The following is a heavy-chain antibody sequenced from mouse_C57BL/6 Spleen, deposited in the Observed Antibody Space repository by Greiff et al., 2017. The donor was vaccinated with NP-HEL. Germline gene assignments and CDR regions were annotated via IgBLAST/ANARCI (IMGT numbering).Heavy chain of an antibody. V-gene: IGHV1-78*01. CDR2: IYPRDGST. CDR3: AREEGYDGYYDAMDY. D-gene: IGHD2-3*01. CDR1: GYTFTDHT. Sequence: QVQLQQSDAELVKPGASVKISCKVSGYTFTDHTIHWMKQRPEQGLEWIGYIYPRDGSTKYNEKFKGKATLTADKSSSTAYMQLNSLTSEDSAVYFCAREEGYDGYYDAMDYWGQGTSVTVSS. J-gene: IGHJ4*01.